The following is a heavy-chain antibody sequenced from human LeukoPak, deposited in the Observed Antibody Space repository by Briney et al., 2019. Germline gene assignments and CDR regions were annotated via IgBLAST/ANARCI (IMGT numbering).Heavy chain of an antibody. CDR3: ARTGELLRFGNPSPDDY. Sequence: PGGSLRLSCAASGLTFSSNEMNWVRQAPGKGLEWVSYISSSGSTIYYADSVKGRFTISRDNAKNSLYLQMNSLRAEDTAVYYCARTGELLRFGNPSPDDYWGQGTLVTVSS. J-gene: IGHJ4*02. D-gene: IGHD1-26*01. CDR2: ISSSGSTI. CDR1: GLTFSSNE. V-gene: IGHV3-48*03.